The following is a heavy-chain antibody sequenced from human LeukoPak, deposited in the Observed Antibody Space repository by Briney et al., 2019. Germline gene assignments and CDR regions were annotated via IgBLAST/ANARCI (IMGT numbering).Heavy chain of an antibody. Sequence: ASVRVSCKASGYTFTSYDINWVRQATGQGLEWMGWMNPNSGNTGYAQKFQGRVTITRNTSISTAYMELSSLRSEDTAVYYCARDYGYYYYMDVWGKGTTVTVSS. V-gene: IGHV1-8*03. J-gene: IGHJ6*03. CDR1: GYTFTSYD. CDR3: ARDYGYYYYMDV. D-gene: IGHD3-16*01. CDR2: MNPNSGNT.